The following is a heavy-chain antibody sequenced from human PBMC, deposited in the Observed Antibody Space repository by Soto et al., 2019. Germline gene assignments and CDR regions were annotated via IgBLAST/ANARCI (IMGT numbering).Heavy chain of an antibody. CDR3: VRNWRYYGGDYYYGMDA. J-gene: IGHJ6*02. Sequence: ITLKESGPTLVKPTQTLTLTCTFSGFSLNTGGVGVGWVRQPRGKAMEWLALIYWDDDESYRPSLWSRLNITKDTINNQVVLTMTNMDPEDTATYYCVRNWRYYGGDYYYGMDAWGQGTTVTVSS. CDR2: IYWDDDE. V-gene: IGHV2-5*02. CDR1: GFSLNTGGVG. D-gene: IGHD3-10*01.